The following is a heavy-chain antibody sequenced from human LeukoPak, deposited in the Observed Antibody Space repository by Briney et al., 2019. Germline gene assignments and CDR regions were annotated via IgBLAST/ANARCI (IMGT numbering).Heavy chain of an antibody. CDR3: ASKELLY. V-gene: IGHV3-74*01. Sequence: GGSLRLSCAASGFTLSSYWMLCVRHAPGKGRVGVSRINRGGSSTSYADSVKGRFTISRDNAKNTLYLQLNSLRREDRAVFYCASKELLYWDQETLVSVSS. D-gene: IGHD3-10*01. CDR2: INRGGSST. CDR1: GFTLSSYW. J-gene: IGHJ4*02.